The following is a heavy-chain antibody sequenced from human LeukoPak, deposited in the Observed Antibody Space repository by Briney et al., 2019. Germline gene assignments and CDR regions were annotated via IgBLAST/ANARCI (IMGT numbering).Heavy chain of an antibody. Sequence: SETLSLTCSVSGGSISSYYWSWIRQPPGRGLEWIGYIYYSGRTSYNPSLKSRVTISVDTSEDQFSLKLSSVTAADTAVYYCAIRGICSGGSCYTDYWGQGTLVTVSS. D-gene: IGHD2-15*01. CDR3: AIRGICSGGSCYTDY. V-gene: IGHV4-59*12. CDR2: IYYSGRT. CDR1: GGSISSYY. J-gene: IGHJ4*02.